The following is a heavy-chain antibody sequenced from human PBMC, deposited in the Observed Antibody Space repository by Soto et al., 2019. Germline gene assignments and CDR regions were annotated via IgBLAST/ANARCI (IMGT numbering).Heavy chain of an antibody. CDR3: TYLHYEH. J-gene: IGHJ1*01. Sequence: LRLSCATSGFTFSTAWMTWVRQAPGKGLEWVGYIKSRIDGGTADYAAPVKGRFTISRDDSKNTLYLQMNSLKSEDTAVYYCTYLHYEHWGQGTLVTVSS. D-gene: IGHD3-10*01. CDR1: GFTFSTAW. CDR2: IKSRIDGGTA. V-gene: IGHV3-15*01.